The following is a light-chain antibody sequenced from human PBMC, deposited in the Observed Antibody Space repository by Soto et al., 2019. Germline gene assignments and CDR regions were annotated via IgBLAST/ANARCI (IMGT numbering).Light chain of an antibody. Sequence: DIQMTQSPSTLSASVGDRVTITCRASQTISTSLAWYQQKPGKAPKLLIYDASSLESGVPSRFSGTGSGTEFTLTISSLQPDDFATYYCQQYHRSSITFGQGTRLEI. CDR1: QTISTS. CDR3: QQYHRSSIT. V-gene: IGKV1-5*01. J-gene: IGKJ5*01. CDR2: DAS.